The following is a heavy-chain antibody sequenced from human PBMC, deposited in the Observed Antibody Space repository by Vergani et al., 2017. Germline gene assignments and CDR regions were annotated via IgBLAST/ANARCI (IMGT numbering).Heavy chain of an antibody. CDR1: GFTLSNYD. V-gene: IGHV3-30*02. CDR3: AKHFRGWGIDY. D-gene: IGHD3-16*01. Sequence: QVQLVESGGGVVQRGGSLRLSCAPSGFTLSNYDMQWIRQGPGKGLEFVAFIQFDGSNQYYADSVKGRFTLSRDLSKNTLYLQMNSLRTDDTATYYCAKHFRGWGIDYWGQGTQVIVSS. CDR2: IQFDGSNQ. J-gene: IGHJ4*02.